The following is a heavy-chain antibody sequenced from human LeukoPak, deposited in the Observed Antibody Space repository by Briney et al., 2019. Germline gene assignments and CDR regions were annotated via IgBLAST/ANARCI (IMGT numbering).Heavy chain of an antibody. J-gene: IGHJ4*02. V-gene: IGHV4-59*01. CDR1: GGSISSYY. Sequence: SETLSLTCIVSGGSISSYYWNWIRQPPGKRLEWIGYISYSGSTNYNPSLKSRVTISVDTSKNQFSLKLSSVTAADTAVYYCARGYRYVYFDYWGQGTLVTVSS. CDR2: ISYSGST. CDR3: ARGYRYVYFDY. D-gene: IGHD5-18*01.